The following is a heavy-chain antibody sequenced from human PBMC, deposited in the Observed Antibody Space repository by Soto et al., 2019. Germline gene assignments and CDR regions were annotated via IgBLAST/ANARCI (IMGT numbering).Heavy chain of an antibody. CDR1: GFTFRSYG. Sequence: QVQVVESGGGVVQPGSSQRLSCAASGFTFRSYGRHWVRQAPGKGLEWVAVISYDGSNKYYTDSVKGRFTISRDNSKNTVYLQMNSLRVEDTAVYYCVAGWQWFDYWGQGTLVTVSS. D-gene: IGHD6-19*01. J-gene: IGHJ4*02. CDR3: VAGWQWFDY. V-gene: IGHV3-30*03. CDR2: ISYDGSNK.